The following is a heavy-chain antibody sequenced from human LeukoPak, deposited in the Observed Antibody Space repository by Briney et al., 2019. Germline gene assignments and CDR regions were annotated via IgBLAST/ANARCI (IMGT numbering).Heavy chain of an antibody. Sequence: GASVKVSCKASGGTFSSYAISWVRQAPGQGLEWMGGIIPIFGTANYAQKFQGRVTITADESTSTGYMELRSLRSDDTAVYYCARGATGAEPFWGQGTLVTVSS. D-gene: IGHD1-14*01. J-gene: IGHJ4*02. CDR1: GGTFSSYA. CDR3: ARGATGAEPF. V-gene: IGHV1-69*13. CDR2: IIPIFGTA.